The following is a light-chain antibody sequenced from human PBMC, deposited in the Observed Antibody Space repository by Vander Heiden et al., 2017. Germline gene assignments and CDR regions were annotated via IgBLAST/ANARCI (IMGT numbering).Light chain of an antibody. CDR1: SSNIGSGYD. CDR2: GNS. J-gene: IGLJ1*01. Sequence: QSVLTQPPSVSGVPGQRVTISCTGSSSNIGSGYDVHWYQQLPATAPNLLIYGNSNRPSGVPDRFSGSKSGTSASLAITGLQAEDEADYYCQSYDSSLSGSGVFGTGTKVTVL. CDR3: QSYDSSLSGSGV. V-gene: IGLV1-40*01.